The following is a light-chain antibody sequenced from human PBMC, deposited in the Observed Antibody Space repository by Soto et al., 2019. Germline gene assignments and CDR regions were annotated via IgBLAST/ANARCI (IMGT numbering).Light chain of an antibody. Sequence: QSVLTQPPSVSAAPGQRVTICCSGSSYNIGNNYVSWYQQLPGTVPKLLIFENNKRPSGIPDRISGSKSGTSATLAITGLQTGDEADYYCGTWDGSLSTVVFGGGTKLTVL. CDR3: GTWDGSLSTVV. V-gene: IGLV1-51*01. CDR2: ENN. CDR1: SYNIGNNY. J-gene: IGLJ2*01.